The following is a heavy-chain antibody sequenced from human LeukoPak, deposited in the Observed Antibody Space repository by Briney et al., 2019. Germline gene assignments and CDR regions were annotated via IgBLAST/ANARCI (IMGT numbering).Heavy chain of an antibody. Sequence: GGSLRLSCAASEFTFSSYAMSWVRQAPGKGLEWVSAISGSGGSTYYADSVKGRFTISRDNSKNTLYLQMNSLRAEDTAVYYCAKVEEGGGWHLDYWGQGTLVTVSS. CDR3: AKVEEGGGWHLDY. CDR1: EFTFSSYA. D-gene: IGHD6-19*01. J-gene: IGHJ4*02. V-gene: IGHV3-23*01. CDR2: ISGSGGST.